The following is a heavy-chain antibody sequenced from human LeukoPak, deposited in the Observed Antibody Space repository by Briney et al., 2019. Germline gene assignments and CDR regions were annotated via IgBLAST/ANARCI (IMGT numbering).Heavy chain of an antibody. CDR3: AKDPLWFGESFGFDY. J-gene: IGHJ4*02. CDR1: GFTFSSYG. V-gene: IGHV3-30*02. Sequence: GGSLRLSCAASGFTFSSYGTHWVRQAPGKGLEWVAFIRYDGSNKYYADSVKGRFTISRDNSKNTLYLQMNSLRAEDTAVYYCAKDPLWFGESFGFDYWGQGTLVTVSS. CDR2: IRYDGSNK. D-gene: IGHD3-10*01.